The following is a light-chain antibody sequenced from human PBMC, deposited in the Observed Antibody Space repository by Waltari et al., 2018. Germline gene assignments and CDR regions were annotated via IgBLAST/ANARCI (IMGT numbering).Light chain of an antibody. CDR1: SSDVGGYNY. V-gene: IGLV2-14*01. Sequence: QSALTQPASVSGSPGQSITISCTGTSSDVGGYNYVSWYQQHPGKAPKLMIYEVSNRAAGVSNRFAGAKSGNTASLTISGLQAEDEADYYCSSYTSSTHVVFGGGTKLTVL. CDR2: EVS. CDR3: SSYTSSTHVV. J-gene: IGLJ2*01.